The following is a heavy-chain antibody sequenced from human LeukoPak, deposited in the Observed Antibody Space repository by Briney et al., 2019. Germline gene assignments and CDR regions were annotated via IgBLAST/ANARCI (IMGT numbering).Heavy chain of an antibody. D-gene: IGHD1-20*01. CDR2: IYYNGIS. CDR1: GGSISGYY. V-gene: IGHV4-59*01. Sequence: SETLSLTCTVSGGSISGYYWSWIRQPPGKGLEWIAYIYYNGISNYNPSLKSRVIISVVSSKNQFSLKLPSVTVADTAVYYCAKILTGTGPNVDVWGQGTTVTVSS. J-gene: IGHJ6*02. CDR3: AKILTGTGPNVDV.